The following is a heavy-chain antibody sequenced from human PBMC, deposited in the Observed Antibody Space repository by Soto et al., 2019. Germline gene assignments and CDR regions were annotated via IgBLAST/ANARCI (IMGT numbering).Heavy chain of an antibody. J-gene: IGHJ4*02. CDR2: IYYSGST. Sequence: SETLSLTCTVSGGSISSYYWSWIRQPPGKGLEWIGYIYYSGSTNCNPSLKSRVTISVDTSKNQFSLKLSSVTAADTAVYYCARVLTDGDYRNNPFDYWGQGTLVTVSS. D-gene: IGHD4-17*01. CDR1: GGSISSYY. CDR3: ARVLTDGDYRNNPFDY. V-gene: IGHV4-59*01.